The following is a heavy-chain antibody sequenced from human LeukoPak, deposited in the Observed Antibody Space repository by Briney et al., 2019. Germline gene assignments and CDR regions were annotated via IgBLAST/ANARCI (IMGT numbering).Heavy chain of an antibody. CDR2: ISGSGIYI. J-gene: IGHJ4*02. D-gene: IGHD3-22*01. V-gene: IGHV3-21*01. Sequence: GGSLRLSCATSGFTFSAYSMNWVRQAPGKGLEWVSSISGSGIYINYADSVKGRFTISSDNAKNSLYLQMNSLRAEDTAVYYCARALYNSSGYYFDYWGQGTLVTVSS. CDR1: GFTFSAYS. CDR3: ARALYNSSGYYFDY.